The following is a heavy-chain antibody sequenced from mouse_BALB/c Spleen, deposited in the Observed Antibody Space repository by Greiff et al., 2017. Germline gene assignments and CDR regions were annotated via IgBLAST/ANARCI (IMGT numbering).Heavy chain of an antibody. CDR3: ARGDYGYEGLYYFDY. D-gene: IGHD1-2*01. J-gene: IGHJ2*01. V-gene: IGHV1-82*01. CDR2: IYPGDGDT. CDR1: GYAFSSSW. Sequence: QVQLQQSGPELVKPGASVKISCKASGYAFSSSWMNWVKQRPGQGLEWIGRIYPGDGDTNYNGKFKGKATLTADKSSSTAYMQLSSLTSVDSAVYFCARGDYGYEGLYYFDYWGQGTTLTVSS.